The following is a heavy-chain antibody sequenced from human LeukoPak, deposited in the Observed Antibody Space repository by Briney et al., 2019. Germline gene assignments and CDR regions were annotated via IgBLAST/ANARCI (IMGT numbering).Heavy chain of an antibody. D-gene: IGHD3-22*01. V-gene: IGHV1-18*01. CDR1: GGTFSSYA. CDR2: ISAYNGNT. J-gene: IGHJ4*02. CDR3: ARANHDPYYYDSSGYPWYFDY. Sequence: ASVKVSCKASGGTFSSYAISRVRQAPGQGLEWMGWISAYNGNTNYAQKLQGRVTMTTDTSTSTAYMELRSLRSDDTAVYYCARANHDPYYYDSSGYPWYFDYWGQGTLVTVSS.